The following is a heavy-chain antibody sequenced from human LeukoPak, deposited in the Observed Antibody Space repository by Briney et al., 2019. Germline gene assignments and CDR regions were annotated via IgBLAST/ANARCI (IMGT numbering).Heavy chain of an antibody. CDR2: ISAYNGNT. J-gene: IGHJ4*02. Sequence: ASVKVSCKASGYTFTSYGISWVRQAPGQGREWMGWISAYNGNTNYAQKLQGRVTMTTDTSTSTAYMELRSLRSDDTAVYYCARDRVLASGSLPVDYWGQGTLVTVSS. V-gene: IGHV1-18*01. CDR1: GYTFTSYG. CDR3: ARDRVLASGSLPVDY. D-gene: IGHD1-26*01.